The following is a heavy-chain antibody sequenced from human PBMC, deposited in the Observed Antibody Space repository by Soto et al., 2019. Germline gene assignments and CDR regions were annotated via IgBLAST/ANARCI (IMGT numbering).Heavy chain of an antibody. D-gene: IGHD6-19*01. CDR2: INHIGTT. Sequence: QVQLPQWGAGLLRPSETLSLTCAVYGGSFSGYYWSWIRQPPGKGLQWIGKINHIGTTNYNPSLKSRVTISVDTSKNQFSLKLRSVTAADTAVYYCARFDSSGWYFDYWGQGNLVIVSS. CDR3: ARFDSSGWYFDY. CDR1: GGSFSGYY. J-gene: IGHJ4*02. V-gene: IGHV4-34*01.